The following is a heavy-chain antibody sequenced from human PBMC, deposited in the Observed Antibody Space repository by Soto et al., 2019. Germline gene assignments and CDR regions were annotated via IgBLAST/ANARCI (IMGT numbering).Heavy chain of an antibody. V-gene: IGHV3-21*01. Sequence: EVQLVESGGGLVKPGGSLRLSCAASGFTFSSYSMNWVRQAPGKGLEWVSSISSSSSYIYYADSVKGRFTISRDNAKNSLYPQMNSLRAEDTAVYYCARFIRFGELSDYWGQGTLVTVSS. D-gene: IGHD3-10*01. CDR3: ARFIRFGELSDY. CDR1: GFTFSSYS. CDR2: ISSSSSYI. J-gene: IGHJ4*02.